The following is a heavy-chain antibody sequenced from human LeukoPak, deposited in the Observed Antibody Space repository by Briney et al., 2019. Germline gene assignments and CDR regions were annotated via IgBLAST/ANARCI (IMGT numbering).Heavy chain of an antibody. D-gene: IGHD5-24*01. CDR3: ARVRRDGYNSPDY. J-gene: IGHJ4*02. Sequence: PSETLSLTCTVSGGSITSYYWSWIRQPPGKGLECIGYIYYSGSTYYNPSLKSRVTISVDTSKNQFSLKLSSVTAADTAVYYCARVRRDGYNSPDYWGQGTLVTVSS. CDR1: GGSITSYY. CDR2: IYYSGST. V-gene: IGHV4-59*01.